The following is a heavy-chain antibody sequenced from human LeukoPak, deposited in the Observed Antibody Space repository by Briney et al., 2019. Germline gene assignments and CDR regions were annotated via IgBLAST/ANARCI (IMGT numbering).Heavy chain of an antibody. V-gene: IGHV4-59*08. J-gene: IGHJ4*02. CDR1: GGSISSYY. Sequence: SETLSLTCTVSGGSISSYYWSWIRQPPGEGLEWIGYIYYSGSTNYNPSLKSRVTISVDTSKNQFSLKLSSVTAADTAVYYCARHRNNWNDEAHFDYWGQGTLVTVSS. CDR2: IYYSGST. CDR3: ARHRNNWNDEAHFDY. D-gene: IGHD1-1*01.